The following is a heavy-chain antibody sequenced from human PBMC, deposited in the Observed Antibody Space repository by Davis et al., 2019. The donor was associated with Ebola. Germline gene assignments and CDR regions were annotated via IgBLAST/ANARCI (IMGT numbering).Heavy chain of an antibody. J-gene: IGHJ6*02. Sequence: ASVPVSCQASGYTFTGYYMHWVRQAPGQGLEWMGWINPNSGGTNYAQKFQGRVTLTRDTSTSTVHLEVRRLKSDETAVYYCARDGPDYYGLDVWGQGTAVTVAS. CDR2: INPNSGGT. V-gene: IGHV1-2*02. CDR1: GYTFTGYY. CDR3: ARDGPDYYGLDV.